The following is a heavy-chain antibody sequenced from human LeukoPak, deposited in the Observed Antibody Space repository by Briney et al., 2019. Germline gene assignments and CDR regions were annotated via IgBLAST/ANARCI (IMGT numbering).Heavy chain of an antibody. J-gene: IGHJ3*01. CDR2: ISPTSWTI. Sequence: GGSLRLSCAASGFSFRTYSMNWVRQAPGKGLEWVSSISPTSWTIYQADSVKGRFTVSRDNGKNSLFLQMGRLRAEDEAVYYCTRDARQFVDHDVVDLWGQGTMVTVSS. V-gene: IGHV3-21*01. CDR1: GFSFRTYS. D-gene: IGHD3-10*01. CDR3: TRDARQFVDHDVVDL.